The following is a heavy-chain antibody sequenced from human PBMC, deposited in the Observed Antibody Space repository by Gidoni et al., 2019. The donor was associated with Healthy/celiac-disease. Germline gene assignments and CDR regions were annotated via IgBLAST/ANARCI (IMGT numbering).Heavy chain of an antibody. CDR3: AKGPKLYYYDSSGFLYFDY. Sequence: EVQLLESGGGLVQPGGSLRLSCAASGFTFSSYAMSWVRQAPGKGLEWVSAISGSGGSTYYADSVKGRFTISRDNSKNTLYLQMNSLRAEDTAVYYCAKGPKLYYYDSSGFLYFDYWGQGTLVTVSS. CDR1: GFTFSSYA. V-gene: IGHV3-23*01. J-gene: IGHJ4*02. D-gene: IGHD3-22*01. CDR2: ISGSGGST.